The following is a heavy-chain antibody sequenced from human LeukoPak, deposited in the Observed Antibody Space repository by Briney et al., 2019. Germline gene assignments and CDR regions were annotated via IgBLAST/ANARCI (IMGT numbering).Heavy chain of an antibody. J-gene: IGHJ4*02. V-gene: IGHV3-21*01. D-gene: IGHD3-22*01. CDR3: ASLHYDSSVFVDY. CDR1: GFTVSSNY. CDR2: ISSSGSYI. Sequence: GGSLRLSCAACGFTVSSNYMSWVRQAPGKGLEWVSFISSSGSYIYYADSVKGRFTISRDNAANSLYLQMNSLRAEDTAVYYCASLHYDSSVFVDYWGQGTLVTVSS.